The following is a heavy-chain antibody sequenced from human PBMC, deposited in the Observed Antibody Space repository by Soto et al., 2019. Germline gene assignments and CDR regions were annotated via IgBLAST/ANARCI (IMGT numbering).Heavy chain of an antibody. CDR2: IWYDGSNK. CDR1: GFTFSSYG. J-gene: IGHJ5*01. D-gene: IGHD3-22*01. CDR3: AREYYDSSGYYYFGFGY. Sequence: PGGSLRLSCAASGFTFSSYGMHWVRQAPGKGLEWVAVIWYDGSNKFYADSVKGRFTISRDNSKNTLYLQMNSLRAEDTAVYYFAREYYDSSGYYYFGFGYWGHGTLVTVSS. V-gene: IGHV3-33*01.